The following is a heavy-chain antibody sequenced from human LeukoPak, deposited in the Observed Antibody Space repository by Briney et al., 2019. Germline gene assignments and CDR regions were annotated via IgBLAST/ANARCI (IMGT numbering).Heavy chain of an antibody. V-gene: IGHV4-59*01. CDR1: GGSISSYY. J-gene: IGHJ4*02. CDR2: IYYSGST. CDR3: ARGAVRVGSSWYPHFDY. D-gene: IGHD6-13*01. Sequence: MPSETLSLTCTVSGGSISSYYWSWIRQPPGKGLEWIGYIYYSGSTNYNPSLKSRVTISVDTSKNQFSLKLSSVTAADTAVYYCARGAVRVGSSWYPHFDYWGQGTLVTVSS.